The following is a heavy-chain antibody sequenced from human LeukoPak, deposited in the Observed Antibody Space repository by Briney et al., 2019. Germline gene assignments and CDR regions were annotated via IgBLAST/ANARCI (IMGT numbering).Heavy chain of an antibody. D-gene: IGHD3-10*01. V-gene: IGHV1-2*02. CDR1: GYTFTGYY. Sequence: ASVKVSRKASGYTFTGYYMHWVRQAPGQGLEWMGLINPNSGGTNYEQNFQGRVTMTRVTSISTAYMELSRLRSDDTAVYYCARGAYGSGWEAFDIWGQGTMVTVSS. J-gene: IGHJ3*02. CDR2: INPNSGGT. CDR3: ARGAYGSGWEAFDI.